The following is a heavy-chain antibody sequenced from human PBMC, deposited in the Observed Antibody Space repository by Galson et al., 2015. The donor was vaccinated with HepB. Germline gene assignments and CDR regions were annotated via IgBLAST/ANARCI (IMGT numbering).Heavy chain of an antibody. D-gene: IGHD6-13*01. CDR2: IWYDGSNK. CDR1: GFTFSSYG. J-gene: IGHJ4*02. CDR3: ARDTGIAAAGTNFDY. Sequence: FLRLSCAASGFTFSSYGMHWVRQAPGKGLEWVAVIWYDGSNKYYADSVKGRFTISRDNSKNTLYLQMNSLRAEDTAVYYCARDTGIAAAGTNFDYWGRGTLVTVSS. V-gene: IGHV3-33*01.